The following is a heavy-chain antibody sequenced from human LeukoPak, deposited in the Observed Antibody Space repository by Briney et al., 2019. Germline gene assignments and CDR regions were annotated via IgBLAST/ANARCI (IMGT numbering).Heavy chain of an antibody. CDR1: GFTFSSYG. V-gene: IGHV3-33*01. J-gene: IGHJ4*02. Sequence: PGGSLRLSCAASGFTFSSYGMHWVRQAPGKGLEWVAVIWYDGSNKYYADSVKGRFTISRDNSKNTLYLQMNSLRAEDTAAYYCARSPNSSGWYLDYWGQGTLVTVSS. D-gene: IGHD6-19*01. CDR3: ARSPNSSGWYLDY. CDR2: IWYDGSNK.